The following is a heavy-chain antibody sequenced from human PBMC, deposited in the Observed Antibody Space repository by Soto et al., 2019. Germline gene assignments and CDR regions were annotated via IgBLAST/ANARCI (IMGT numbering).Heavy chain of an antibody. D-gene: IGHD3-22*01. CDR3: ARDYYDSSGEDNWFAP. V-gene: IGHV4-31*03. CDR2: IYYSGST. J-gene: IGHJ5*02. CDR1: GGSISSGGYY. Sequence: PSETLSLTCTVSGGSISSGGYYWSWIRQRPGKGLEWIGYIYYSGSTYYNPSLKSRVTISVDTSKNQFSLKLSSVTAADTAVYYCARDYYDSSGEDNWFAPWGQGTLVTVSS.